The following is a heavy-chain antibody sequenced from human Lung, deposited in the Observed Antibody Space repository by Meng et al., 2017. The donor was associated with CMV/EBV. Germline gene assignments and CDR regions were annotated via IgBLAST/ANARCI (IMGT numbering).Heavy chain of an antibody. J-gene: IGHJ3*02. CDR3: AKAYYYGSGSYRPDAFDI. D-gene: IGHD3-10*01. CDR1: SSYG. Sequence: SSYGMHWVRQAPGKGLEWVAVISFDGSKKYYADSVKGRFTISRDNSRNTVYVQMNSLRAEDTAVYYCAKAYYYGSGSYRPDAFDIWGQGTMVTVSS. V-gene: IGHV3-30*18. CDR2: ISFDGSKK.